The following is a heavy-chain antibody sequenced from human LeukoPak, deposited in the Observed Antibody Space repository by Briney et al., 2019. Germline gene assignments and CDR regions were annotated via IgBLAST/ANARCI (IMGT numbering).Heavy chain of an antibody. CDR3: AREQVLLWFGELNNWFDP. D-gene: IGHD3-10*01. Sequence: ASVKVSCKASGYTFTSYGISWVRQAPGQGPEWMGWISAYNGNTNYAQKLQGRVTMTTDTSTSTAYMELRSLRSDDTAVYYCAREQVLLWFGELNNWFDPWGQGTLVTVSS. V-gene: IGHV1-18*01. J-gene: IGHJ5*02. CDR1: GYTFTSYG. CDR2: ISAYNGNT.